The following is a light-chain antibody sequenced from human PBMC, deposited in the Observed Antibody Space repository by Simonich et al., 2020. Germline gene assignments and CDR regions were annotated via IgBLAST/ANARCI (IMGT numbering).Light chain of an antibody. V-gene: IGKV4-1*01. J-gene: IGKJ2*01. CDR2: GAS. Sequence: DIVMTQSPDSLAVSLGERATINCKSSLSVLYSSNNKNYLAWYQQKPGQPPKLLIYGASTRESGFPDRFSGSGSGTDFTLTISSLQAEDVAVYYCQQYYSTPYTFGQGTKLEIK. CDR3: QQYYSTPYT. CDR1: LSVLYSSNNKNY.